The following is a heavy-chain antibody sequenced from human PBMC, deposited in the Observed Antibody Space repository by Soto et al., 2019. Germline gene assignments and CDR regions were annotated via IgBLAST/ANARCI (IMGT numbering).Heavy chain of an antibody. Sequence: QVQLQESGPGLVKPSETLSLTCTVSGASINSGGYYWSWIRQLPGMGLEWIGYIYFSGSTYYNPSLESRVTISLDTSQNQFSLKLSSVTAADTAMYFCASGDAWEALLAHWGQGILVTVSS. CDR2: IYFSGST. D-gene: IGHD4-17*01. CDR1: GASINSGGYY. J-gene: IGHJ4*02. V-gene: IGHV4-31*03. CDR3: ASGDAWEALLAH.